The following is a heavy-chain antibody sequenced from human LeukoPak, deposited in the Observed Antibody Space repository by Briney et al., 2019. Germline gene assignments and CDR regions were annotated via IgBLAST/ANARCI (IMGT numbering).Heavy chain of an antibody. J-gene: IGHJ4*02. Sequence: SGGPLRLSCAASVFTFSSYWMSWVRKSPRRAREGVANINQEGCGKHYLDSVKGRFTISREKAKHSLYLSMNSLRAEDTDVYYCARDHFDFWSCYHYFEFWGQGTLVTV. V-gene: IGHV3-7*01. CDR1: VFTFSSYW. D-gene: IGHD3-3*01. CDR3: ARDHFDFWSCYHYFEF. CDR2: INQEGCGK.